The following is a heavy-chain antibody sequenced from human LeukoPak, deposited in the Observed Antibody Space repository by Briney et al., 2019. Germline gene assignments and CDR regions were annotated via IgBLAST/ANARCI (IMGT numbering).Heavy chain of an antibody. V-gene: IGHV2-26*01. CDR3: ARIPNYYDSSGY. CDR2: IFSNDEK. J-gene: IGHJ4*02. Sequence: SGPVLVKPXETLTLTCTVSGFSLSDARMGVSWIRQPPGKALEWLAHIFSNDEKSYSTSLKSRLTISKDTSKSQVVLTMTNMDPVDTATYCCARIPNYYDSSGYWGQGTLVTVSS. CDR1: GFSLSDARMG. D-gene: IGHD3-22*01.